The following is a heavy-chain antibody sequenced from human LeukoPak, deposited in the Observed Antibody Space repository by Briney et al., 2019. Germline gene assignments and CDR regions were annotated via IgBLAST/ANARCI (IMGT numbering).Heavy chain of an antibody. CDR1: GGSISSSSYY. Sequence: SETLSLTCTVSGGSISSSSYYWAWLRQPPGRGLEWIGSIYHSGSTYYNPSLKSRVTISVDTSKNQFSLKLISVTAADTAVYYCGRDDSMAIDYWGQGTLVTASS. CDR3: GRDDSMAIDY. J-gene: IGHJ4*02. D-gene: IGHD2/OR15-2a*01. V-gene: IGHV4-39*07. CDR2: IYHSGST.